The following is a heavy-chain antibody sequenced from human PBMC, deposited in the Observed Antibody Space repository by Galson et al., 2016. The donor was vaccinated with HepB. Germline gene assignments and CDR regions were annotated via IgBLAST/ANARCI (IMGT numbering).Heavy chain of an antibody. V-gene: IGHV3-23*01. CDR3: GKHGGFDY. D-gene: IGHD3-16*01. Sequence: TCTFSGMSWVRQTPGRGLEWVSGITGSGATTHYAESVKGRFTIPRDNSKNTLYLDMNSLRAGDTAVYYCGKHGGFDYWGQGALVTVSS. CDR2: ITGSGATT. CDR1: TCTFSG. J-gene: IGHJ4*02.